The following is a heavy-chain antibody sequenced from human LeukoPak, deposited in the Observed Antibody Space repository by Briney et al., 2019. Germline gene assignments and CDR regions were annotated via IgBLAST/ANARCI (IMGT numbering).Heavy chain of an antibody. CDR2: IPYDGSDK. J-gene: IGHJ6*03. D-gene: IGHD6-6*01. Sequence: PGRSLSLSCAASGLTFSSYPIHWVRQAPGKGLEWVALIPYDGSDKNYADSVKGRFTISRDNSKNTLYLQMNSLRAEDTAVYYCARGPSRSSGYYYYSYMDVWGKGATVTVSS. CDR3: ARGPSRSSGYYYYSYMDV. CDR1: GLTFSSYP. V-gene: IGHV3-30*01.